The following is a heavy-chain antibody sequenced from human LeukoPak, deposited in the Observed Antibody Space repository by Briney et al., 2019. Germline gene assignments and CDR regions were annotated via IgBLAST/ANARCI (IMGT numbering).Heavy chain of an antibody. CDR2: ISSSSSYI. CDR3: ASHDYGDYVAY. D-gene: IGHD4-17*01. V-gene: IGHV3-21*01. CDR1: GFTLSNAW. Sequence: GGSLRLSCAASGFTLSNAWMNWVRQAPGKGLEWVSSISSSSSYIYYADSVKGRFTISRDNAKNSLYLQMNSLRAEDTAVYYCASHDYGDYVAYWGQGTLVTVSS. J-gene: IGHJ4*02.